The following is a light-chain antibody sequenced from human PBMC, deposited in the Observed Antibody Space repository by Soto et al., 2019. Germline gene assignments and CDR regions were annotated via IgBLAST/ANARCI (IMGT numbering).Light chain of an antibody. CDR2: GAS. CDR3: QQYYTGPKT. J-gene: IGKJ1*01. CDR1: QTISAS. V-gene: IGKV3-15*01. Sequence: EIGMTQSPATLSVSPGERAILSCRASQTISASLAWYQQKPGQAPRLVIHGASTRAPGIPARFSGGGSGTEFTLTISSLQSEDFAVYYCQQYYTGPKTFGQGTKVEIK.